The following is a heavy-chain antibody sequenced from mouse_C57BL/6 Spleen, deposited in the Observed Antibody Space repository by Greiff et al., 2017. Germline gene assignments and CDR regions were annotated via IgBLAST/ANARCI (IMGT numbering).Heavy chain of an antibody. Sequence: VQLQQSGAELVKPGASVKISCKASGYAFSSYWMNWVKQRPGKGLEWIGQIYPGDGDTNYNGKFKGKATLTADKSSSTAYMQLSSLTSEDSAVYFCARDLYADYAMDYWGQGTSVPVSS. D-gene: IGHD1-1*01. CDR1: GYAFSSYW. CDR3: ARDLYADYAMDY. CDR2: IYPGDGDT. V-gene: IGHV1-80*01. J-gene: IGHJ4*01.